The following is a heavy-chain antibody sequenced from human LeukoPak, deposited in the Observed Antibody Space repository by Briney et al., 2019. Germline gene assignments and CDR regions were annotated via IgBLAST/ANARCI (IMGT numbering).Heavy chain of an antibody. D-gene: IGHD2-15*01. CDR1: GFTFSSYS. CDR2: IRSNGRDT. Sequence: PGGSLRLSCAASGFTFSSYSMTWVRQPPGKGLEWVSNIRSNGRDTYYADSVRGRFAISRDNSKNTVYLEMNNLRAEDTAVYYCAKGGYDSWFDPWGQGILVIVTS. CDR3: AKGGYDSWFDP. V-gene: IGHV3-23*01. J-gene: IGHJ5*02.